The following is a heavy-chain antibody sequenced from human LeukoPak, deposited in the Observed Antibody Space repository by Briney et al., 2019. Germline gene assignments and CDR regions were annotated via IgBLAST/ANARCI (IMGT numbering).Heavy chain of an antibody. CDR1: GINFRGYW. J-gene: IGHJ5*02. V-gene: IGHV3-48*04. CDR2: ISSSSSII. Sequence: PGGSLRLSCAVSGINFRGYWMAWVRQAPGKGLEWVSFISSSSSIINYVDSVRGRFTISRDNAKNSLYLQMNSLRAEDTAVYYCARDVDSSSWYRPWFDPWGQGTLVTVSS. D-gene: IGHD6-13*01. CDR3: ARDVDSSSWYRPWFDP.